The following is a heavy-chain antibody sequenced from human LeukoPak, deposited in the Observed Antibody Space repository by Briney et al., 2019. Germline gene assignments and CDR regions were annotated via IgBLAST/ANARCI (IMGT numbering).Heavy chain of an antibody. CDR2: IGTAGDT. J-gene: IGHJ3*02. D-gene: IGHD1-26*01. CDR3: ARGTTSRNSGSYPEGAFDI. CDR1: GFTFSSYD. Sequence: GGSLRLSCAASGFTFSSYDMHWVRQATGKGLEWVSAIGTAGDTYYPGSVKGRFTISRENAKNSLYLQMNSLRAGDTAVYYCARGTTSRNSGSYPEGAFDIWGQGTMVTVSS. V-gene: IGHV3-13*01.